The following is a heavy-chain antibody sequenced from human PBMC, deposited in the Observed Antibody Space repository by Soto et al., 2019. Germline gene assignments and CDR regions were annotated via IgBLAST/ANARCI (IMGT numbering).Heavy chain of an antibody. J-gene: IGHJ3*02. Sequence: ASVKVSCKASGGTFSSYTISWVRQAPGQGLEWMGRIIPILGIANYAQKFQGRVTITADKSTSTAYMELSSLRSEDTAVYYCARDPSSYSSGWYGGAFDIWGQGTMVTVSS. CDR1: GGTFSSYT. CDR3: ARDPSSYSSGWYGGAFDI. D-gene: IGHD6-19*01. CDR2: IIPILGIA. V-gene: IGHV1-69*04.